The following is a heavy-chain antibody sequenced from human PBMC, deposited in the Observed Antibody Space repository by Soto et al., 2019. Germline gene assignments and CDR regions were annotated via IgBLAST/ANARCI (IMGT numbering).Heavy chain of an antibody. CDR1: GGSISSYY. D-gene: IGHD5-12*01. V-gene: IGHV4-59*01. CDR3: ARGAGVPTSFDY. J-gene: IGHJ4*02. CDR2: IYYSGST. Sequence: SETLSLTCTVSGGSISSYYWSWIRQPPGKGLEWTGYIYYSGSTNYNPSLKSRVTISVDTSKNQFSLKLSSVTAADTAVYYCARGAGVPTSFDYWGQGTLVTVSS.